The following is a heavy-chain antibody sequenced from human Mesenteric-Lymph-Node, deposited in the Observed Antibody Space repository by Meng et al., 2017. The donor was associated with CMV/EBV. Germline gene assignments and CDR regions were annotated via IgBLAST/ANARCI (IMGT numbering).Heavy chain of an antibody. CDR3: ARDCSGGSCYLALGY. CDR2: INAGNGNT. V-gene: IGHV1-3*01. D-gene: IGHD2-15*01. J-gene: IGHJ4*02. CDR1: GYTFTSYA. Sequence: SGYTFTSYAMHWVRQATGQRLEWMGWINAGNGNTKYSQKFQGRVTITRDTSASTAYMELSSLRSEDTAVYYCARDCSGGSCYLALGYWGQGTLVTVSS.